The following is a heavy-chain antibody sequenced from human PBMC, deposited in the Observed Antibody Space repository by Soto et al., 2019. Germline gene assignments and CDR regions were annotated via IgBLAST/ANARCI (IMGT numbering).Heavy chain of an antibody. D-gene: IGHD3-3*02. CDR3: ARHSLALRKNNWFDP. J-gene: IGHJ5*02. CDR2: IFYLGSS. Sequence: SETLSLTCTVSVDSIISSDFYWGWVRQSPGKGLEWIGSIFYLGSSYYNPSLKSRVTMSVDTSKNQFSLRLRSVTAADTALYFCARHSLALRKNNWFDPWGQGIMVTVSS. CDR1: VDSIISSDFY. V-gene: IGHV4-39*01.